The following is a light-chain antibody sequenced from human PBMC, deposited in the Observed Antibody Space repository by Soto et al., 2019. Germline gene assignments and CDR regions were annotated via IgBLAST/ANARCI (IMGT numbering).Light chain of an antibody. V-gene: IGKV3-15*01. CDR1: QSVSSN. J-gene: IGKJ1*01. CDR2: GAS. CDR3: QQYNNWPT. Sequence: EIVMTQSPATLSVSPGERATLSCRASQSVSSNLAWYQQKPGQAPRLLIYGASTRATGIPARFSGSGSGTEFTLTISSLQSEDFAVYSFQQYNNWPTFGQGTKV.